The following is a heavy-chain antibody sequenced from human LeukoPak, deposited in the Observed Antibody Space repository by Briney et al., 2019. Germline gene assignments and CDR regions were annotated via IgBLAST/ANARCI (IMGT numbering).Heavy chain of an antibody. CDR3: ARDGYSYGYCFDY. V-gene: IGHV3-48*03. CDR1: GFTFSSYE. J-gene: IGHJ4*02. Sequence: GGSLRLSCAASGFTFSSYEMNWVRQGPGKGLEWVSYISSSGSTIYYADSVKGRFTISRDNAKNSLYLQMNSLRAEDTAVYYCARDGYSYGYCFDYWGQGTLVTVSS. CDR2: ISSSGSTI. D-gene: IGHD5-18*01.